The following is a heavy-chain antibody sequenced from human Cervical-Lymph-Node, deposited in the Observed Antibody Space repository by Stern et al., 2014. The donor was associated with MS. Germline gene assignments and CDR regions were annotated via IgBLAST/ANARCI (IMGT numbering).Heavy chain of an antibody. CDR2: IYYSGSP. Sequence: QLQLQESGPGLVKPSETLSLTCTVSGGSIRNYYWSWIRQPPGKGLEWIGYIYYSGSPNSHPPLKSRVTMSVDPAQDPLFLKLTPVTAADTAVYYCATFFRSGSSYYFDYWGQGTLVTVAS. D-gene: IGHD5-12*01. CDR3: ATFFRSGSSYYFDY. CDR1: GGSIRNYY. V-gene: IGHV4-59*08. J-gene: IGHJ4*02.